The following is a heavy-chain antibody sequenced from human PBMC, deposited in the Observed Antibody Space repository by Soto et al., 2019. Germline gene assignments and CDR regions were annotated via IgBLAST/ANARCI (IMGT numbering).Heavy chain of an antibody. J-gene: IGHJ4*02. V-gene: IGHV4-59*01. D-gene: IGHD5-12*01. CDR1: GGSMSSYY. CDR3: ARVQMATLFFDY. CDR2: IYSSGTH. Sequence: PSETLSLTSEVSGGSMSSYYWSWVRQPPGKGLEWIGYIYSSGTHNYNPSLESRLTISIDTSKNQFSLRLSSVTAADTAVYYCARVQMATLFFDYWGQGTLVTVSS.